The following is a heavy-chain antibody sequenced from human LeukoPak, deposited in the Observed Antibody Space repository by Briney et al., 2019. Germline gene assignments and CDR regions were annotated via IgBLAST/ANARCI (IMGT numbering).Heavy chain of an antibody. J-gene: IGHJ4*02. V-gene: IGHV1-2*02. Sequence: ASVKVSCKASGYTFTGYYMHWVRQAPGQGLEWMGWINPNTGDTNYAQKFQGRVTMTRDTSSSTAYMELGRLRSDDTAMYYCAKDQGRGYTYGLYYFDYWGQGTLVTVSS. CDR1: GYTFTGYY. D-gene: IGHD5-18*01. CDR2: INPNTGDT. CDR3: AKDQGRGYTYGLYYFDY.